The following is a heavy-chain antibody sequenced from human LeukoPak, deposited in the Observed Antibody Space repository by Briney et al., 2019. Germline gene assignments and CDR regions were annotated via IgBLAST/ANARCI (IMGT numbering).Heavy chain of an antibody. CDR3: ARDRYGGYYGMDV. D-gene: IGHD3-9*01. V-gene: IGHV4-59*01. Sequence: SETLSLTCTVSGGSISSYCWTWIRQTPGKGLEWIGCIYYSGNTNYNPSLKSRVTISVDTSKNQFSLKLDSVTAADTAVYYCARDRYGGYYGMDVWGQGTTVTVSS. CDR2: IYYSGNT. CDR1: GGSISSYC. J-gene: IGHJ6*02.